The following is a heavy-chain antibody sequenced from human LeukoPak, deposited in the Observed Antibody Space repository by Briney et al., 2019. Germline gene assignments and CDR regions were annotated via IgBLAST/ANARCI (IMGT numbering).Heavy chain of an antibody. CDR1: GGSISGYY. J-gene: IGHJ4*02. Sequence: SETLSLTCTVSGGSISGYYWSWIRQPPGKGLEWVGYIYYSGHTNYNPSLESRVTISVDTSKNQFSLRLISVTAADTAVYYCARGERPGLDYWGQGTPVTVSS. V-gene: IGHV4-59*01. D-gene: IGHD1-14*01. CDR2: IYYSGHT. CDR3: ARGERPGLDY.